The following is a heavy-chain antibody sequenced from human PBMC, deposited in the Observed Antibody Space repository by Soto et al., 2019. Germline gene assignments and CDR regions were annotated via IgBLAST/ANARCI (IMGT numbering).Heavy chain of an antibody. CDR3: ARVNERWDYGYYYGMDV. J-gene: IGHJ6*02. Sequence: SETLSLTCTVSGGSVSSGSYYWSWIRQPPGKGLEWIGYIYYSGSTNYNPSLKSRVTISVDTSKNQFSLKLSSVTAADTAVYYCARVNERWDYGYYYGMDVWGQGTTVTVSS. V-gene: IGHV4-61*01. CDR2: IYYSGST. CDR1: GGSVSSGSYY. D-gene: IGHD4-17*01.